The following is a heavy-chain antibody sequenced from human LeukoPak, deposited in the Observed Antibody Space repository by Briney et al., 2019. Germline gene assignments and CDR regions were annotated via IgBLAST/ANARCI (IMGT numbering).Heavy chain of an antibody. D-gene: IGHD4-23*01. CDR3: ARGRPHGNDY. Sequence: GGSLRLSCAASGFTFSSYWMNWVRQAPGKGLVWDSRIASDGSSTTYADSVKGRFSISRDNAKNTLYLQMNSLRVEDTAVYYCARGRPHGNDYWGQGTLVTVSS. V-gene: IGHV3-74*01. CDR1: GFTFSSYW. CDR2: IASDGSST. J-gene: IGHJ4*02.